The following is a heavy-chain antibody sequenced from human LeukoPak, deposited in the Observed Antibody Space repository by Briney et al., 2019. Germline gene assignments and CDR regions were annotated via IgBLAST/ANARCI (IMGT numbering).Heavy chain of an antibody. D-gene: IGHD6-19*01. CDR1: GDSVSSNSSA. Sequence: SQTLSLTFASSGDSVSSNSSALNWIRQSPARGLEWLGRTYYRYKWYNDYAVSVKSRITINPDTSKNQFSLQLNSVTPEDTAVYYCARESSGWKGDFVCFDYWGKGTLVTVSS. CDR3: ARESSGWKGDFVCFDY. J-gene: IGHJ4*02. CDR2: TYYRYKWYN. V-gene: IGHV6-1*01.